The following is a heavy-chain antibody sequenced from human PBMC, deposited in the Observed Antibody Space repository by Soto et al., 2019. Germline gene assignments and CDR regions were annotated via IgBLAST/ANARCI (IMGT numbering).Heavy chain of an antibody. V-gene: IGHV1-3*01. CDR3: ARDGSITIFGVVTQTQTYGMDX. Sequence: ASVKVSCKASGYTFTSYAMHWVRQAPGQRLEWMGWINAGNGNTKYSQKFQGRVTITRDTSASTAYMELSSLRSEDTAVYYCARDGSITIFGVVTQTQTYGMDXWGQGTTVTVSS. CDR1: GYTFTSYA. CDR2: INAGNGNT. D-gene: IGHD3-3*01. J-gene: IGHJ6*02.